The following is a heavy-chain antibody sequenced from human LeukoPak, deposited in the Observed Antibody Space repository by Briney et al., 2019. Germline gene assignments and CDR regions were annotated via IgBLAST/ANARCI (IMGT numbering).Heavy chain of an antibody. J-gene: IGHJ4*02. V-gene: IGHV3-21*06. CDR2: ISSRSNFI. CDR3: ARARVYGYSSGGLIDF. CDR1: GLTFSTYT. Sequence: GGSLRLSCAASGLTFSTYTMHWVRQAPGKGLEWLSSISSRSNFINYSDSVRGRFTTSRDNADNSLFLQMNSLSAEDTAVYYCARARVYGYSSGGLIDFSGQGTTVTVSS. D-gene: IGHD5-18*01.